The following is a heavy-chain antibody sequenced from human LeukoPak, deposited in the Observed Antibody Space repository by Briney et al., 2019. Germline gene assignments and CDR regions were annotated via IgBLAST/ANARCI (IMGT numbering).Heavy chain of an antibody. J-gene: IGHJ4*02. V-gene: IGHV1-69*05. Sequence: GASVKVSCKASGGTFSSYDISWVRQAPGQGLEWMGRIIPIFGTANYAQKFQGRVTITTDESTSTAYMELSSLRSEDTAVYYCAREPKWELPPDYWGQGTLVSVSS. D-gene: IGHD1-26*01. CDR3: AREPKWELPPDY. CDR2: IIPIFGTA. CDR1: GGTFSSYD.